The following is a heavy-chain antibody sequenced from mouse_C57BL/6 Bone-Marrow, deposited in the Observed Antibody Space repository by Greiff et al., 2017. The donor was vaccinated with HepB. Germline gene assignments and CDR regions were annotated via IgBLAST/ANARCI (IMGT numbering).Heavy chain of an antibody. CDR2: IHPSDSDT. CDR1: GYTFTSYW. Sequence: VQLQQPGAELVKPGASVKVSCKASGYTFTSYWMHWVKQRPGQGLEWIGRIHPSDSDTNYNQKFKGKATLTVDKSSSTAYMQLSSLTSEDSAVYYCAITIYYDYDGFAYWGQGTLVTVSA. D-gene: IGHD2-4*01. CDR3: AITIYYDYDGFAY. J-gene: IGHJ3*01. V-gene: IGHV1-74*01.